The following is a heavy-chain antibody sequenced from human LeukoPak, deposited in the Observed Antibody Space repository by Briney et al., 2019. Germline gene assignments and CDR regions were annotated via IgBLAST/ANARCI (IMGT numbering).Heavy chain of an antibody. CDR3: ATAPITAVAASY. Sequence: ASVEVSCKVSGYTLTELSMHWVRQAPGKGLEWMGGFDPEDGETIYAQKFQGRVTMTEDTSTDTAYMELSSLRSEDTAVYYCATAPITAVAASYWGQGTLVTVSS. CDR1: GYTLTELS. D-gene: IGHD6-19*01. J-gene: IGHJ4*02. V-gene: IGHV1-24*01. CDR2: FDPEDGET.